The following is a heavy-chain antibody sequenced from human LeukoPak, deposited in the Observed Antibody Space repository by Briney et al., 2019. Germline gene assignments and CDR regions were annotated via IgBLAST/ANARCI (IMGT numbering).Heavy chain of an antibody. CDR2: ISYDGSNK. CDR1: GFTFSSYA. Sequence: GRSLRLSCAASGFTFSSYAMHWVRQAPGKGLERVAVISYDGSNKYYADSVKGRFTISRDNSKNNLYLQISTLRVDDTAVYYCARRQLGHFDYWGQGTLVTVSS. V-gene: IGHV3-30-3*01. D-gene: IGHD1-1*01. J-gene: IGHJ4*02. CDR3: ARRQLGHFDY.